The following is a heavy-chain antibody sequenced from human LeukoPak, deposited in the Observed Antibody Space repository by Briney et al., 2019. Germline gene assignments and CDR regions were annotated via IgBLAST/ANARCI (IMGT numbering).Heavy chain of an antibody. Sequence: PGGYLRLYCAASGFTFSSYNMNWVRQAPGNGLEWVSSINSSSSYIYYADSVKCRFTISRDNAKNSLSLQMNSLRAEETALYYCARDTVGVTDYWGQGTLVTVSS. D-gene: IGHD1-26*01. V-gene: IGHV3-21*01. CDR3: ARDTVGVTDY. CDR2: INSSSSYI. CDR1: GFTFSSYN. J-gene: IGHJ4*02.